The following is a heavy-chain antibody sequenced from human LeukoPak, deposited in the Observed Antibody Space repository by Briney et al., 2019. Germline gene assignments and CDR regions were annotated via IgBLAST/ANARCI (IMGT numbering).Heavy chain of an antibody. CDR3: ARGLRYYDSGGYYYWGSVGYYFDY. J-gene: IGHJ4*02. CDR1: GGSFSGYY. D-gene: IGHD3-22*01. CDR2: INHSGST. V-gene: IGHV4-34*01. Sequence: PSETLSLTCAVYGGSFSGYYWSWIRQPPGKGLEWIGEINHSGSTNYNPSLKSRVTISVDTSKNQFSLKLSSVTAADTAVYYCARGLRYYDSGGYYYWGSVGYYFDYWGQGTLVTVSS.